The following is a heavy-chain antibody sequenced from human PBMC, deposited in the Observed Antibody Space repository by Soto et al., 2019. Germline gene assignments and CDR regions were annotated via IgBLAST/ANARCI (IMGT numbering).Heavy chain of an antibody. CDR2: INPNSGGT. V-gene: IGHV1-2*04. Sequence: ASVKVSCKASGYTFTGYYMHWVRQAPGQGLEWMGWINPNSGGTNYAQKFQGWVTMTRDTSISTAYMELSRLRSDDTAVYYCAREPVAGTDAFDIWGQGTMVTVSS. CDR1: GYTFTGYY. CDR3: AREPVAGTDAFDI. D-gene: IGHD6-19*01. J-gene: IGHJ3*02.